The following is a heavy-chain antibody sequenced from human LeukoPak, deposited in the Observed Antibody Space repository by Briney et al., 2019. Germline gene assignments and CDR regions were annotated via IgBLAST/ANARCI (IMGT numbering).Heavy chain of an antibody. CDR1: GFTFINYA. CDR3: AKDRAPYGSGGGEDYFDL. D-gene: IGHD3-10*01. Sequence: PPGGSLRLSCVGSGFTFINYAMTWVRQSPARGLEYVSSSSDSGASTHYADSVKGRFTISRDNSRNTLYLEMSSLRVEDSALYYCAKDRAPYGSGGGEDYFDLWGRGTLVTVSS. CDR2: SSDSGAST. V-gene: IGHV3-23*01. J-gene: IGHJ2*01.